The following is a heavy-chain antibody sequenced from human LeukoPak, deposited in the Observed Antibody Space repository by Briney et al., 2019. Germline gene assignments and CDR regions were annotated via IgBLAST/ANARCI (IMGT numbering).Heavy chain of an antibody. CDR1: GFTFSSYG. CDR2: IRYDGSNK. D-gene: IGHD3-22*01. V-gene: IGHV3-30*02. CDR3: AKERFTMIDY. J-gene: IGHJ4*02. Sequence: GGSLRLSCAASGFTFSSYGMHWVRQAPGKGLEWVAFIRYDGSNKYYADSVKGRFTIPRDNSKNTLYLQMNSLRAEDTAVYYCAKERFTMIDYWGQGTLVTVSS.